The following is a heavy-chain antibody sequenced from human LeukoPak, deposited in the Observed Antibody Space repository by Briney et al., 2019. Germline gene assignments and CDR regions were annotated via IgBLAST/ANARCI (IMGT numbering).Heavy chain of an antibody. CDR1: GGSISSSSYY. Sequence: PSETLSLTCTVSGGSISSSSYYWGWIRQPPGKGLEWIGSIYYSGSTYYNPSLKSRVTISVDTSKNQFSLKPSSVTAADTAVYYCARGRYSYGWYYYDSSGYQLFDYWGQGTLVTVSS. CDR3: ARGRYSYGWYYYDSSGYQLFDY. CDR2: IYYSGST. D-gene: IGHD3-22*01. J-gene: IGHJ4*02. V-gene: IGHV4-39*01.